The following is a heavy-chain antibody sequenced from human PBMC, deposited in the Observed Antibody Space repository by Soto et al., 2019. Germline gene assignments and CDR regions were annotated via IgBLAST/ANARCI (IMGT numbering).Heavy chain of an antibody. D-gene: IGHD6-19*01. CDR1: ACTSTSYG. Sequence: GGSLRLSCSPAACTSTSYGMHWVRQAPDKGLEWVAVISYDGRNKYDADSVKGRFTISRDNSKNTLYLQMSSMRAEDTAVYYCVKDGSSGWPYYYGMDVWGQGTTVTVSS. CDR3: VKDGSSGWPYYYGMDV. V-gene: IGHV3-30*18. J-gene: IGHJ6*02. CDR2: ISYDGRNK.